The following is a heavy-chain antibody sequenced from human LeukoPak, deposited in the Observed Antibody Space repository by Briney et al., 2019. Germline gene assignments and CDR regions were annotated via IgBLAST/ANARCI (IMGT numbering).Heavy chain of an antibody. J-gene: IGHJ4*02. D-gene: IGHD3-3*01. CDR3: ASSEDYDFWSGYYTFDH. Sequence: ASVKVSCEASGYTFTSYGISWVRQAPGQGLEWMGWISAYNGNTNYAQKLQGRVTMTTDTSTSTAYMELRSLRSDDTAVYYCASSEDYDFWSGYYTFDHWGQGTLVTVSP. CDR2: ISAYNGNT. CDR1: GYTFTSYG. V-gene: IGHV1-18*01.